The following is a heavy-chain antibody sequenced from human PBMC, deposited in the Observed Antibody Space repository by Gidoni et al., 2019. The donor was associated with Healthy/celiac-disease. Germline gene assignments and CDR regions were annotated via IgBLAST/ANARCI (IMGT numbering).Heavy chain of an antibody. Sequence: QVQLQESGPGLVKPSQTLSLTCTVSAGSISSGGYYWSWIRQHPGKGLEWIGYIYYSGSTYFNPSLKSRVTISVDTSKNQFSLKLSSVTAADTAVYYCAREVVDTATGHYFDPWGQGTLVTVSS. V-gene: IGHV4-31*03. D-gene: IGHD5-18*01. J-gene: IGHJ5*02. CDR1: AGSISSGGYY. CDR2: IYYSGST. CDR3: AREVVDTATGHYFDP.